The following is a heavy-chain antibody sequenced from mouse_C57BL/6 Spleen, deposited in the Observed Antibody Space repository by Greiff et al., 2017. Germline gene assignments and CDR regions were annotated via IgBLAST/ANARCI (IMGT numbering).Heavy chain of an antibody. CDR2: IDPSDSYT. D-gene: IGHD2-3*01. CDR3: ARTGGYYVDYAMDY. V-gene: IGHV1-59*01. Sequence: QVQLQQPGAELVRPGTSVKLSCKASGYTFTSYWMHWVKQRPGQGLEWIGVIDPSDSYTNYNQKFKGKATLTVDTSFSTAYMQLSSLTSEDSAVYYCARTGGYYVDYAMDYWGQGTSVTVSS. J-gene: IGHJ4*01. CDR1: GYTFTSYW.